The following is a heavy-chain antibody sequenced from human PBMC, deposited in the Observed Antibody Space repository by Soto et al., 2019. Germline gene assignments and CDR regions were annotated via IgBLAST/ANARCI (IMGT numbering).Heavy chain of an antibody. J-gene: IGHJ6*03. Sequence: PSETLSLTCTVSGGSISSSSYYWGWIRQPPGKGLEWIGSIYYSGSTYYNPSLKSRVTISVDTSKNQFSLKLSSVTAADTAVYYCARRDQGGYYYYYMDVWGKGTTVTVSS. CDR2: IYYSGST. CDR1: GGSISSSSYY. CDR3: ARRDQGGYYYYYMDV. D-gene: IGHD3-16*01. V-gene: IGHV4-39*01.